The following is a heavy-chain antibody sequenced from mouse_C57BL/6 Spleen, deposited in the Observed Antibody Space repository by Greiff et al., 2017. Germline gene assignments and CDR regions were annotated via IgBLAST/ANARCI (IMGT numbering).Heavy chain of an antibody. D-gene: IGHD1-1*01. CDR2: IDPSDSET. CDR3: ARYYYGSSYGYVDV. V-gene: IGHV1-52*01. CDR1: GYTFTSYW. J-gene: IGHJ1*03. Sequence: VQLQQPGAELVRPGSSVKLSCKASGYTFTSYWMHWVKQRPIQGLEWIGNIDPSDSETHYNQKFKDKATLTVDKSSSTAYMQLSSLTSEDSAVYYCARYYYGSSYGYVDVWGTGTTVTVSS.